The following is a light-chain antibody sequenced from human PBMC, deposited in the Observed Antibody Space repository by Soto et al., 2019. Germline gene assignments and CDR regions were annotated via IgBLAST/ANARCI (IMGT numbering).Light chain of an antibody. Sequence: VPVTQSAFTLSASALDRVTIPCRASQSLXVWFAWCQQKAGKAPNLRXYKASRLASGVPSRLSGSGSETEFTLTISGLQPGYSATYYCQQYNRYSPTFGQGTKVDIK. CDR1: QSLXVW. CDR3: QQYNRYSPT. CDR2: KAS. V-gene: IGKV1-5*03. J-gene: IGKJ1*01.